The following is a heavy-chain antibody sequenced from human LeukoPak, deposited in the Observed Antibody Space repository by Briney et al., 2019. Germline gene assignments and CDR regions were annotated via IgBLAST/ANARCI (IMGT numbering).Heavy chain of an antibody. V-gene: IGHV1-18*01. J-gene: IGHJ4*02. CDR2: ISAYNGNT. D-gene: IGHD3-3*01. Sequence: ASVNVSCKASGYTFTSYGISWVRQAPGQGLEWMGWISAYNGNTNYAQKLQGRVTMTTDTSTSTAYMELRSLRSEDTVVYYCARGRSENPSNYDFWSGYPYYFDYWGQGTLVTVSS. CDR1: GYTFTSYG. CDR3: ARGRSENPSNYDFWSGYPYYFDY.